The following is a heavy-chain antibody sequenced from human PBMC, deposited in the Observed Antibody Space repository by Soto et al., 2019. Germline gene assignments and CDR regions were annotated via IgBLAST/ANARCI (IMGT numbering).Heavy chain of an antibody. V-gene: IGHV4-31*03. D-gene: IGHD2-15*01. CDR1: GGSTNRGGYY. CDR3: SRGGPDIFIHRGRSSYGLDV. Sequence: SETLSLSCTVSGGSTNRGGYYWNWIRQHPGKGLEWLGYISYTGSTYYNPSLGSRITISGDTSKNQFSLNLSSVTAADTAVYYCSRGGPDIFIHRGRSSYGLDVSGPGTSVTV. CDR2: ISYTGST. J-gene: IGHJ6*02.